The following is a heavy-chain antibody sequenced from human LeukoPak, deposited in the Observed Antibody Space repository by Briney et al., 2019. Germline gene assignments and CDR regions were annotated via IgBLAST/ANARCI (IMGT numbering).Heavy chain of an antibody. D-gene: IGHD6-19*01. V-gene: IGHV1-8*03. CDR2: MNPNSGYT. CDR1: GYTFTTYD. CDR3: ARVAGSIDY. J-gene: IGHJ4*02. Sequence: ASVKVSCKASGYTFTTYDINWVRRDTGQGLEWMGWMNPNSGYTGYAQKFQGRVTITRDTSISTASMELSSLRSEDTAVYYCARVAGSIDYWGQGTLVTVSS.